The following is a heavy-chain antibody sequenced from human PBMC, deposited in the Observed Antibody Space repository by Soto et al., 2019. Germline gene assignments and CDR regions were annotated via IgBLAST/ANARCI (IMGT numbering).Heavy chain of an antibody. D-gene: IGHD4-17*01. Sequence: EVQLLESGGDLVQPGRSLRLSCAASGFTFSGYAMSWVRQAPGKGLEWVSVIHGGGNRAYYADSVKGRFTISRDNSKNTLYLQMSSLSGEDTAVYYCVKNWGRVTTSWHFDYWGQGTLVTVSS. J-gene: IGHJ4*02. CDR2: IHGGGNRA. CDR1: GFTFSGYA. CDR3: VKNWGRVTTSWHFDY. V-gene: IGHV3-23*01.